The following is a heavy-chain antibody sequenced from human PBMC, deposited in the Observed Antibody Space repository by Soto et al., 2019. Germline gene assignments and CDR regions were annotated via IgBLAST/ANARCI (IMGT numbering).Heavy chain of an antibody. CDR2: ISYRGNT. J-gene: IGHJ5*01. Sequence: QLQLQESGPGVVKPSETLSLTCTVSGGSISSSSYYWGWIRQPPGKGLEWIGSISYRGNTYYNPSVKSRVTISVDTSKNQFSLKLTSVTAADTAVFYRVRSGTYNWFDSWGQGDLVTVSS. CDR3: VRSGTYNWFDS. D-gene: IGHD1-1*01. CDR1: GGSISSSSYY. V-gene: IGHV4-39*01.